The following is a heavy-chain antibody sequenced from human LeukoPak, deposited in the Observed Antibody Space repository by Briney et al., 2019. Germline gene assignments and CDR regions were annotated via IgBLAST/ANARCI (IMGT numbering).Heavy chain of an antibody. CDR2: ISSTSSYI. J-gene: IGHJ5*02. V-gene: IGHV3-21*01. CDR1: GFTFSSYS. Sequence: PGGSLRLSCAASGFTFSSYSMNWVRQAPGKGLEWVSSISSTSSYIYYADSVKGRFTISRDNAKNSLYLQMNSLRAEDTAVYYCARSTFLEYCSGGSCLLNWFDPWGQGTLVTVSS. CDR3: ARSTFLEYCSGGSCLLNWFDP. D-gene: IGHD2-15*01.